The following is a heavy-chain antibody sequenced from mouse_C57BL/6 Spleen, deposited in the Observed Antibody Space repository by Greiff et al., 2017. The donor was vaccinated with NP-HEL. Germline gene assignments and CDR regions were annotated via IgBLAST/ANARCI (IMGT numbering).Heavy chain of an antibody. CDR1: GYTFTSYW. Sequence: VQLQQPGAELVRPGSSVKLSCKASGYTFTSYWMHWVKQRPIQGLEWIGNIDPSDSETHYNQKFKDKATLTVDKSSSTAYMQLSSLTSEDSAVYDCAREGRAAQGEDYFDYWGQGTTLTVSS. CDR3: AREGRAAQGEDYFDY. D-gene: IGHD3-2*02. V-gene: IGHV1-52*01. J-gene: IGHJ2*01. CDR2: IDPSDSET.